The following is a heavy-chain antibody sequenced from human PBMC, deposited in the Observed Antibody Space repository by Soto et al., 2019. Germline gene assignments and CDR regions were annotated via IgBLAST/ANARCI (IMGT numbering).Heavy chain of an antibody. CDR2: IYYSGTT. CDR3: ARLLGRAVITMIVVVTPNWFDP. D-gene: IGHD3-22*01. CDR1: GGSISTSNYY. J-gene: IGHJ5*02. Sequence: SETLSLTCTVSGGSISTSNYYWGWARQPPGKGLDWIGNIYYSGTTYYNPSLKSRFTISVDTPKNQFSLNLISVTASDTAVYYCARLLGRAVITMIVVVTPNWFDPWGQGTQVTVSS. V-gene: IGHV4-39*01.